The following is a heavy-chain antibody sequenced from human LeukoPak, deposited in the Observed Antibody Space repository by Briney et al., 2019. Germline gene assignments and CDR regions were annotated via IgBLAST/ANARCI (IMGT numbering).Heavy chain of an antibody. CDR1: GYSISSGYY. CDR2: IFNSGST. V-gene: IGHV4-38-2*02. Sequence: KASETLSLTCSVSGYSISSGYYWGWIRQPPGKGLEWIGYIFNSGSTYYNPSLKSRVTILVDTSKNQFSLKLSSVTAADTAVYYCARDRHKLVDIVAGILDYWGQGTLVTVSS. D-gene: IGHD5-12*01. J-gene: IGHJ4*02. CDR3: ARDRHKLVDIVAGILDY.